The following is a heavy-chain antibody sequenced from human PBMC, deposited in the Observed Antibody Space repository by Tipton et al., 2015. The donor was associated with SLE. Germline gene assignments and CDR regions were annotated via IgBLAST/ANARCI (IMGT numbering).Heavy chain of an antibody. V-gene: IGHV4-34*01. J-gene: IGHJ4*02. D-gene: IGHD3-10*01. CDR1: GGSISSHY. Sequence: TLSLTCTVSGGSISSHYWSWIRQPPGKGLEWIGEINHSGSTNYNPSLKSRVTISVDTSKNQFSLKLSSVTAADTAVYYCARAASGSCWFDYWGQGTLVTVSS. CDR2: INHSGST. CDR3: ARAASGSCWFDY.